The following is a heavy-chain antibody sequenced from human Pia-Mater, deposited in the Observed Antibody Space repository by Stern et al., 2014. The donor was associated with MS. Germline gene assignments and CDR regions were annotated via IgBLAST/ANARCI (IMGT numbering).Heavy chain of an antibody. V-gene: IGHV5-51*01. D-gene: IGHD1-1*01. CDR1: GYNFNIYW. J-gene: IGHJ4*02. Sequence: EVQLVQSGTEVRKPGESLKISCKGSGYNFNIYWIAWVRQMPGKGLEWMGIIYPGDSDTRYSPSFQGHVTFSVDKSISTAYLHLSGLNASDTAMYYCARQTTGWYSDYWGQGTLVAVS. CDR3: ARQTTGWYSDY. CDR2: IYPGDSDT.